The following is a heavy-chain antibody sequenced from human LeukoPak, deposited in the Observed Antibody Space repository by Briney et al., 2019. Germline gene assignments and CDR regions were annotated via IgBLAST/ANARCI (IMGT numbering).Heavy chain of an antibody. D-gene: IGHD6-13*01. CDR2: IYYGGST. V-gene: IGHV4-59*01. CDR3: ARAPHQIAAAGPKIYYYYMDV. CDR1: GGSISSYY. Sequence: SETLSLTCTVSGGSISSYYWSWIRQPPGKGLEWIGYIYYGGSTNYNPSLKSRVTISVDTSKNQFSLKLSSVTAADTAVYYCARAPHQIAAAGPKIYYYYMDVWGKGTTVTVSS. J-gene: IGHJ6*03.